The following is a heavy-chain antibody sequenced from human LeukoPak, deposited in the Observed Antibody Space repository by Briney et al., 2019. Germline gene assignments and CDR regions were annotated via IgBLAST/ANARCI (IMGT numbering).Heavy chain of an antibody. CDR3: ARGLYDSSVLAPFQH. D-gene: IGHD3-22*01. CDR2: INHSGST. CDR1: GGSFSGYY. V-gene: IGHV4-34*01. J-gene: IGHJ1*01. Sequence: SETLSLTCAVYGGSFSGYYWSWIRQPPGKGLEWIGEINHSGSTNYNPSLKSRVTISVDTSKNQFSLKLSSVTAADTAVYYCARGLYDSSVLAPFQHWGQGTLVTVSS.